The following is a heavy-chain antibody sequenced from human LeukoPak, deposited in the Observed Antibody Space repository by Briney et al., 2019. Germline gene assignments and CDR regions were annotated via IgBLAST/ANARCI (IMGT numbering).Heavy chain of an antibody. CDR2: ISSSSSTI. J-gene: IGHJ4*02. D-gene: IGHD2-15*01. V-gene: IGHV3-48*03. CDR1: GFTFSSYE. Sequence: GGFLRLSCAASGFTFSSYEMNWVRQAPGKGLEWVSYISSSSSTIYYADSVKGRFTISRDNAKNSLYLQMNSLRAEDTAVYYCARGSIVVVVAATLGDYWGQGTLVTVSS. CDR3: ARGSIVVVVAATLGDY.